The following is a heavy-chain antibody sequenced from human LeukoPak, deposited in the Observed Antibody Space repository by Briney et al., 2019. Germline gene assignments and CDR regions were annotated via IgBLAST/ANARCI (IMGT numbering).Heavy chain of an antibody. Sequence: GGSLRLSCAASGFIFSNYWMSWVRQAPGKGLEWVANIKQDGSEKYYVDSVKGRFTISRDNAKNSLYLQTNSLRVEDTAVYYCARDGGWLPFDYWGQGTPVTVSS. J-gene: IGHJ4*02. CDR2: IKQDGSEK. D-gene: IGHD5-12*01. V-gene: IGHV3-7*01. CDR1: GFIFSNYW. CDR3: ARDGGWLPFDY.